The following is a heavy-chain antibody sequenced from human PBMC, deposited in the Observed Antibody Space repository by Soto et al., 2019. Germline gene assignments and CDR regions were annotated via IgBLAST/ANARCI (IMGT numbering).Heavy chain of an antibody. CDR2: ISGSGGNT. CDR3: ATRGPQYYFDY. Sequence: GGSLRLSCAASGFTFSSYAMSWVRQAPGKGLEWVSGISGSGGNTYYADSVKGRFTISRDNSKNTLYLQLNRLRAEDTAVYYCATRGPQYYFDYWGQGTLVTVS. J-gene: IGHJ4*02. CDR1: GFTFSSYA. V-gene: IGHV3-23*01. D-gene: IGHD3-16*01.